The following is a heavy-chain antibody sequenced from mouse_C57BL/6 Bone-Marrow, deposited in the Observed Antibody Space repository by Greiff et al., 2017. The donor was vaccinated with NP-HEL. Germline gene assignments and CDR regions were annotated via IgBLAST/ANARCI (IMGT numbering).Heavy chain of an antibody. CDR3: ARYDTTVVAPHYYSMDY. Sequence: QVQLQQPGAELVKPGASVKLSCKASGYTFTSYWMHWVKQRPGQGLEWIGMIHPNSGSTNYNEKFQSKATLTVDKSSSTAYMQLSSLTSEDSAVYYCARYDTTVVAPHYYSMDYWGQGTSVTVSS. V-gene: IGHV1-64*01. CDR1: GYTFTSYW. J-gene: IGHJ4*01. CDR2: IHPNSGST. D-gene: IGHD1-1*01.